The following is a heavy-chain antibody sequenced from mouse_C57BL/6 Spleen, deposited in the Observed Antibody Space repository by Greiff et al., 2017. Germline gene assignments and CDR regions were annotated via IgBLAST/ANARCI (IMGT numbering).Heavy chain of an antibody. CDR2: ISSGGDYI. Sequence: EVKLVESGEGSVKPGGSLKLSCAASGFTFSSYAMSWVRQTPEKRLEWVAYISSGGDYIYYADTVKGRFTISRDNARNTLYLQMSSLKSEDTAMYYCTREGDGNYYFDYWGQGTTLTVSS. CDR1: GFTFSSYA. V-gene: IGHV5-9-1*02. CDR3: TREGDGNYYFDY. J-gene: IGHJ2*01. D-gene: IGHD2-1*01.